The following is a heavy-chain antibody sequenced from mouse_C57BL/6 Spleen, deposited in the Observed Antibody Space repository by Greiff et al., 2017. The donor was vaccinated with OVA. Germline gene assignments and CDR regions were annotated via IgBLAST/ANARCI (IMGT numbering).Heavy chain of an antibody. Sequence: QVQLQQPGAELVRPGTSVKLSCKASGYTFTSYWMHWVKQRPGQGLEWIGVIDPSDSYTNYNQKFKGKATLTVDPSSSTAYMQLSSLTYEDSAVYYCARRDSNHAYYAMDYWGQGTSVTVSS. CDR3: ARRDSNHAYYAMDY. V-gene: IGHV1-59*01. D-gene: IGHD2-5*01. J-gene: IGHJ4*01. CDR2: IDPSDSYT. CDR1: GYTFTSYW.